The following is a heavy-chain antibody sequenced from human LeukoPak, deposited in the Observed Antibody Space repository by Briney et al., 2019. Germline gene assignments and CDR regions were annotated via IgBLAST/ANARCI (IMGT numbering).Heavy chain of an antibody. Sequence: SETLSLTRTVSGGSLSSYYWSWIRQPPGKGLEWIGNIYYSGSTNYNPSLKSRVTISVDTSKNQSSLKLSSVTAADTAVYYCARVGGSSTSLYYFDYWGQGTLVTVSS. D-gene: IGHD2-2*01. J-gene: IGHJ4*02. CDR1: GGSLSSYY. V-gene: IGHV4-59*01. CDR2: IYYSGST. CDR3: ARVGGSSTSLYYFDY.